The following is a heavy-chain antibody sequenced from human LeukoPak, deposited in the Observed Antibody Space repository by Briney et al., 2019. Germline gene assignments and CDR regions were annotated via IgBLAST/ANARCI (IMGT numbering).Heavy chain of an antibody. D-gene: IGHD6-13*01. CDR3: AKFIAAAGTVDFDY. V-gene: IGHV3-30*18. J-gene: IGHJ4*02. Sequence: GRSLRLSCAASGFTFSSYGMHWVRQAPGKGLEWVVVISYDGSNKYYADSVKGRFTISRDNSKNTLYLQMNSLRAEDTAVYYCAKFIAAAGTVDFDYWGQGTLVTVSS. CDR2: ISYDGSNK. CDR1: GFTFSSYG.